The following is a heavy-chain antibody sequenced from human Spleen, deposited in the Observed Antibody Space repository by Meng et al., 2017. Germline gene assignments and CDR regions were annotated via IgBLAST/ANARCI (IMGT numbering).Heavy chain of an antibody. Sequence: SETLSLTCGVSGASITTNNRWSWVRQPPGKGLEWIGEIYHSGSANYNPSLKSRLTMSVDKSKTQFSLTLSSVTAADTAVYYCARIRIIPGIAVAGALDYWGQGTLVTVSS. CDR3: ARIRIIPGIAVAGALDY. CDR1: GASITTNNR. J-gene: IGHJ4*02. V-gene: IGHV4-4*02. D-gene: IGHD6-19*01. CDR2: IYHSGSA.